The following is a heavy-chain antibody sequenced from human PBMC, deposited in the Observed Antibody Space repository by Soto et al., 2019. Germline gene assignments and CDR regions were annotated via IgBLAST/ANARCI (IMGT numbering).Heavy chain of an antibody. CDR3: YRVVPSAKSPDY. J-gene: IGHJ4*02. CDR1: AYSEFSFSDQY. V-gene: IGHV3-72*01. CDR2: SRNRVTNLST. Sequence: VQVEESGGGLVLPGGSLRLSCTGSAYSEFSFSDQYMDWVRQAPGKGLEWVGRSRNRVTNLSTAYAASVQGRVTISRDESKNTVYQQMHSLNTDDTAVYYCYRVVPSAKSPDYWGAGTLVTVSS. D-gene: IGHD2-15*01.